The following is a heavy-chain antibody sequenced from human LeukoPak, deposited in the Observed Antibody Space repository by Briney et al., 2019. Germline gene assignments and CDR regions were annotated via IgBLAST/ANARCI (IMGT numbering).Heavy chain of an antibody. V-gene: IGHV4-59*12. D-gene: IGHD3-16*01. J-gene: IGHJ4*02. CDR2: IHSSRGT. CDR3: ARDDGGGIDY. CDR1: GGSISNYY. Sequence: PSETLSLTCTVSGGSISNYYWSWIRQPPGKGLEWIGYIHSSRGTNYNPSLKSRVTISPDTSRNQFSLKLSSVTAADTAVYYCARDDGGGIDYWGQGTLVTVSS.